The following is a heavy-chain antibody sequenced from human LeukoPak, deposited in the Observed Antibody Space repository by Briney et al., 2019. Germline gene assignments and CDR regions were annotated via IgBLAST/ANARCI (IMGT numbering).Heavy chain of an antibody. CDR2: MNPNSGNT. V-gene: IGHV1-8*02. CDR3: ATGADYYGSEYFDY. Sequence: GASVKVSCKASGYTFTSYYMHWVRQATGQGLEWMGWMNPNSGNTGYAQKFQGRVTMTRNTSISTAYMELSSLRSEDTAVYYCATGADYYGSEYFDYWGQGTLVTVSS. J-gene: IGHJ4*02. CDR1: GYTFTSYY. D-gene: IGHD3-10*01.